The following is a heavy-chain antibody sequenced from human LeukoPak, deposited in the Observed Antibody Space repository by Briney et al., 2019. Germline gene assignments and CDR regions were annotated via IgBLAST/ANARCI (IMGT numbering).Heavy chain of an antibody. D-gene: IGHD1/OR15-1a*01. CDR1: GFTFSSYA. J-gene: IGHJ4*02. CDR3: TRNRLLDY. CDR2: ISYDGSNK. Sequence: GGSLRLSCAASGFTFSSYAMHWVRQAPGKGLEWVAVISYDGSNKYYADSVKGRFTISRDNSKNTLYLQMNSLRAEDTAVYYCTRNRLLDYWGRGTLVTVSS. V-gene: IGHV3-30-3*01.